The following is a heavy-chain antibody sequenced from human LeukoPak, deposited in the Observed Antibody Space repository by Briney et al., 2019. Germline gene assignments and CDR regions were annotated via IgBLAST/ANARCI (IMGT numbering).Heavy chain of an antibody. CDR2: ISGSGGST. CDR1: GFTFSSYA. V-gene: IGHV3-23*01. D-gene: IGHD2-2*01. Sequence: QPGGSLRLSCTASGFTFSSYAMSWVRQAPGKGLEWVSAISGSGGSTYYADSVNGRFTISRDNSKNTLYLQLNSLRAEDTAVYYCARRYCSTCPTGHAFDLWGQGTMVTVSS. J-gene: IGHJ3*01. CDR3: ARRYCSTCPTGHAFDL.